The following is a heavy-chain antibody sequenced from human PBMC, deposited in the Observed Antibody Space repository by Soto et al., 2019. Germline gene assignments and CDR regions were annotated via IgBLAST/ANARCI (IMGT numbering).Heavy chain of an antibody. CDR1: GFTFSSYG. CDR2: ISSDESDK. CDR3: ANYGSVLRFLQILLYLDY. Sequence: GGSLRLSWAASGFTFSSYGIHRVRQAPGKGMEWGAVISSDESDKYYAYSVKGRFTISRDNSKNTLYLQMKSLRAEDTAVYYCANYGSVLRFLQILLYLDYWGQGTLVTVSS. J-gene: IGHJ4*02. V-gene: IGHV3-30*18. D-gene: IGHD3-3*01.